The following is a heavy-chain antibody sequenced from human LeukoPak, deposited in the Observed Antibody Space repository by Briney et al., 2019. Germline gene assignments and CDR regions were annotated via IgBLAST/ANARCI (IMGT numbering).Heavy chain of an antibody. V-gene: IGHV3-48*03. J-gene: IGHJ4*01. D-gene: IGHD3-10*02. CDR3: ARLFVGENFDY. CDR2: ISYSGSTI. Sequence: PGGALRLSCAASGFTFSIYEMNWGRQAPGKGLEWLSYISYSGSTIYYADSVRGRFTISRDNAKNSLFLQMNSMRAEDTAVYFCARLFVGENFDYWGHGTMVTVSS. CDR1: GFTFSIYE.